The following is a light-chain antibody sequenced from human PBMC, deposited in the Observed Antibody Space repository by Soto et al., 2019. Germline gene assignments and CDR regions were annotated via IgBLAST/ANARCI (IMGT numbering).Light chain of an antibody. CDR1: SGHSNNA. CDR3: QTWDTGIRV. J-gene: IGLJ3*02. Sequence: QPVLTQSPSASASLGASVKLTCTLSSGHSNNAIAWHQQRPEKGPRYLMRVNSDGSHNNGDGIPDRFSGSSSGAERYLTISSLQSEDEADYYCQTWDTGIRVFGGGTKVTVL. V-gene: IGLV4-69*01. CDR2: VNSDGSH.